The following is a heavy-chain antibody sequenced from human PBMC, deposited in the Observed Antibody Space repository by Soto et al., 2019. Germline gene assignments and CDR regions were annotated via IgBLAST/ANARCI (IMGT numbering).Heavy chain of an antibody. CDR3: AREGTYNWV. D-gene: IGHD1-1*01. V-gene: IGHV3-66*01. Sequence: EVQLVESGGGLVQPGGSLRLSCAASGFTVSNNYMRWVRQAPGKGLEWVSLIYSGGATYYADSVKGRFTISRDNSKTTLYLQMNSLRAEDTAVYYCAREGTYNWVGGQGILVTVSS. J-gene: IGHJ4*02. CDR2: IYSGGAT. CDR1: GFTVSNNY.